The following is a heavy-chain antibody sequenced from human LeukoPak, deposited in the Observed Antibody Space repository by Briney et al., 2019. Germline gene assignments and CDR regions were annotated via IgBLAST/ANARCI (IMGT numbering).Heavy chain of an antibody. Sequence: SETLSLTCTVSGVSLSRYYWSWIRHPPGRGVVWFGDIYYSGSTNYNPTLKSRVTISVATSKNHFFLELSSVTAADTAVYYCARSSCSGGICYDDRGYFDGWGQGTLVTVSS. CDR3: ARSSCSGGICYDDRGYFDG. J-gene: IGHJ4*02. CDR1: GVSLSRYY. V-gene: IGHV4-59*08. D-gene: IGHD2-15*01. CDR2: IYYSGST.